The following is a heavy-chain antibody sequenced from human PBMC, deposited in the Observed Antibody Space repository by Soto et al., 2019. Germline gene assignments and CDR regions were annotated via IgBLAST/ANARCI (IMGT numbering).Heavy chain of an antibody. CDR1: GFTFGASA. CDR3: AREADIAVAGSGYFDL. CDR2: IGSRGETYAT. Sequence: GGSLRLSCSASGFTFGASALQWARQASGKGLEWLGRIGSRGETYATTYAASVKGRFTISRDNSKNTLYLQMNSLRAEDTAVYYCAREADIAVAGSGYFDLWGRGTLVNVSS. J-gene: IGHJ2*01. D-gene: IGHD6-19*01. V-gene: IGHV3-73*01.